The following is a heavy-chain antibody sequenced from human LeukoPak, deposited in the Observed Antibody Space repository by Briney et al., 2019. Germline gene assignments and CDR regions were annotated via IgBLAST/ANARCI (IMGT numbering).Heavy chain of an antibody. CDR3: ARGGAPDN. J-gene: IGHJ4*02. CDR1: GFNFSSYW. D-gene: IGHD1-26*01. Sequence: GGSLRLSCAASGFNFSSYWMSWVRQAPGKGLEWVANINQDGGKKYYVDSVRGRFAISRDNAENSVYLQMNSLRAEDTALYYCARGGAPDNWGQGTLVTVSS. CDR2: INQDGGKK. V-gene: IGHV3-7*01.